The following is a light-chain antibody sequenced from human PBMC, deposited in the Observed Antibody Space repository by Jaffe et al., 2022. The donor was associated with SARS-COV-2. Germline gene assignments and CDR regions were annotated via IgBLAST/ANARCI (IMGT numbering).Light chain of an antibody. V-gene: IGKV3-15*01. CDR1: QSVSTN. CDR3: QQYDIWYT. J-gene: IGKJ2*01. CDR2: GAS. Sequence: EIVMTQSPATLSVSPGEGVTLSCRASQSVSTNLAWYQHQPGQAPRLLIYGASTRATGIPARFSGSGSGTEFTLTISSLQSEDFAVYYCQQYDIWYTFGQGTKLEIK.